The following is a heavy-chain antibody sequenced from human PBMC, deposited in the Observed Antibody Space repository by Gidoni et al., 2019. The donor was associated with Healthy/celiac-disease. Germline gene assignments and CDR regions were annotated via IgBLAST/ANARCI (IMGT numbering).Heavy chain of an antibody. J-gene: IGHJ4*02. CDR2: IYYSGST. Sequence: QVQLQESGPGLVKPSETLSLTCTGSGGSISSYYWSWIRQPPGKGLEWIGYIYYSGSTNYNPSLKSRVTISVDTSKNQFSLKLSSVTAADTAVYYCARGPPRDWGGGYYFDYWGQGTLVTVSS. CDR1: GGSISSYY. D-gene: IGHD7-27*01. CDR3: ARGPPRDWGGGYYFDY. V-gene: IGHV4-59*01.